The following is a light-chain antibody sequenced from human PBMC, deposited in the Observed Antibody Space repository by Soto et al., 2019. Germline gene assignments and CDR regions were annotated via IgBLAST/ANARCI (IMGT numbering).Light chain of an antibody. CDR1: QSITNNC. Sequence: EIVLTQSPGTLSLSPGERATLSCRASQSITNNCVPWYQQKPGQAPRLLIYHASSRATGIPDRVSGSGSGTDFTLTISRLEPEDFAVYYCQQYDVSPTFGQGTKVEIK. J-gene: IGKJ1*01. CDR2: HAS. V-gene: IGKV3-20*01. CDR3: QQYDVSPT.